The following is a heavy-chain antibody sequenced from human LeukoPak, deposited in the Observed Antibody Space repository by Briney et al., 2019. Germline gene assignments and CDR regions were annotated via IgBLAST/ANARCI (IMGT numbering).Heavy chain of an antibody. J-gene: IGHJ5*02. CDR2: INRDGTET. CDR3: ARSRWPEDL. D-gene: IGHD4-23*01. CDR1: GFTFTGFF. V-gene: IGHV3-7*01. Sequence: GGSLRLSCAASGFTFTGFFMSWLRQAPGKGLEWEANINRDGTETYYVGSVKGRSTISIDNAKNSVYLQMNSLRTEDTAIYYCARSRWPEDLWGRGTLVTVSS.